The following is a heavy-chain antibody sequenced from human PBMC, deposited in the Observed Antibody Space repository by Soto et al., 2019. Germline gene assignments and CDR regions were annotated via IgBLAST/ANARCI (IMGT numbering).Heavy chain of an antibody. Sequence: QVQLQESGPGLVKPSQTLSLTCTVSGGSISSGGYYWSWIRQHPGKGLEWIGYIYYSGSTYYNPSLKSRVTISVDTSKNQFSLKLSSVTAADTAVYYCAGTFTPTVTENYYYYYGMDVWGQGTTVTVSS. CDR3: AGTFTPTVTENYYYYYGMDV. CDR2: IYYSGST. D-gene: IGHD4-17*01. CDR1: GGSISSGGYY. V-gene: IGHV4-31*03. J-gene: IGHJ6*02.